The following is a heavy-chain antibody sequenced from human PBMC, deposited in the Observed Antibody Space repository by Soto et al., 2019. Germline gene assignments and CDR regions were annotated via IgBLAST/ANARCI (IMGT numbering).Heavy chain of an antibody. Sequence: ASVKVSCKASGYTFTSYGISWVRQAPGQGLEWMGWISAYNGNTSYAQKLQGRVTMTTDTSTSTVYMELSSLRSEDTAVYYCARDDLCSGGSCYSAWGQGTLVTSPQ. D-gene: IGHD2-15*01. CDR1: GYTFTSYG. CDR3: ARDDLCSGGSCYSA. J-gene: IGHJ5*02. CDR2: ISAYNGNT. V-gene: IGHV1-18*01.